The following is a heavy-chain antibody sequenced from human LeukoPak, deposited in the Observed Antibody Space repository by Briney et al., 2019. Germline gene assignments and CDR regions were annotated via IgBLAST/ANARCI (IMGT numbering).Heavy chain of an antibody. V-gene: IGHV4-31*03. Sequence: PSETLSLTCTVSGGSISSGDYYWSWIRQHPGKGLEWIGYIYYSGSTYYNPSLKSRITISVDTSKNQFSLKLTSVTAADTAVYYCARGGDYGDRNTFDYWGQGTLVTVSS. CDR3: ARGGDYGDRNTFDY. D-gene: IGHD4-17*01. CDR1: GGSISSGDYY. CDR2: IYYSGST. J-gene: IGHJ4*02.